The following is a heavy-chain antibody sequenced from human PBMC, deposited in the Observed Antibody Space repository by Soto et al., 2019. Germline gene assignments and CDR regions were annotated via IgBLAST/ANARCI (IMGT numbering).Heavy chain of an antibody. CDR3: ARDRFEKSGGSGSYYRSYDYYGMDV. V-gene: IGHV1-69*13. CDR2: IIPIFGTA. D-gene: IGHD3-10*01. CDR1: GGTFSSYA. J-gene: IGHJ6*02. Sequence: SVKVSCKASGGTFSSYAISWVRQAPGQGLEWMGGIIPIFGTANYAQKFQGRVTITADESTSTAYMELSSRRSEDTAVYYCARDRFEKSGGSGSYYRSYDYYGMDVWGQGTTVTVSS.